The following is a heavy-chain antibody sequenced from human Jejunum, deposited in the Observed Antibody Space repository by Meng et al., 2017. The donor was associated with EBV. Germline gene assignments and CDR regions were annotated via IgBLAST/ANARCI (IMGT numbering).Heavy chain of an antibody. J-gene: IGHJ4*02. D-gene: IGHD2-21*02. Sequence: VKLVQSWAEVKKPGASVKVSCEPSGYTFTSYDINWVRQATGQGLEWMGWMNPNSGNRGYAQKFQGRLTMTSDTSISTAYMELSSLISEDTALYYCVVGTIDMTFNYWGQGMLVTVSS. CDR3: VVGTIDMTFNY. CDR1: GYTFTSYD. CDR2: MNPNSGNR. V-gene: IGHV1-8*01.